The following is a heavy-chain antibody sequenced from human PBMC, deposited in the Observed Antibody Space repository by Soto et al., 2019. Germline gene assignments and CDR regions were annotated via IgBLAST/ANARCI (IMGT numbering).Heavy chain of an antibody. CDR3: ARATNGGFVGVPAAIPFWFDL. CDR2: IYYSGST. V-gene: IGHV4-31*03. Sequence: KTSETLSLTCTVSGGSISSGGYYWSWIRQHPGKGLEWIGYIYYSGSTYYNPSLKSRVTISVDTSKTQFSRKLSSVTAAYTAVYYCARATNGGFVGVPAAIPFWFDLWGQGTLVTVSS. J-gene: IGHJ5*02. CDR1: GGSISSGGYY. D-gene: IGHD2-2*02.